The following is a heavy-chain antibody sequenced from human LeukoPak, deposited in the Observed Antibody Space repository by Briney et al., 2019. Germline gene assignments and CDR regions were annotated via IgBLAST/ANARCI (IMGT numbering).Heavy chain of an antibody. CDR2: IIPILGIA. CDR3: ARSLSGSYVFPYCFDY. V-gene: IGHV1-69*04. D-gene: IGHD1-26*01. J-gene: IGHJ4*02. Sequence: ASVKVSCKASGGTFSSYAISWVRQAPGQGLEWMGRIIPILGIANYAQKFQGRVTITADKSTSTAYMELSSLRSEDTAVYYCARSLSGSYVFPYCFDYWGQGTLVTVSS. CDR1: GGTFSSYA.